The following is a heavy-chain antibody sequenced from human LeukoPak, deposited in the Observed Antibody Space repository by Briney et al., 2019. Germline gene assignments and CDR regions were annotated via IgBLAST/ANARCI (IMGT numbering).Heavy chain of an antibody. D-gene: IGHD4-17*01. CDR2: IYYSGST. J-gene: IGHJ6*03. CDR3: ARDAPETTVWGYYYYYMDV. CDR1: GGSISSSSYY. V-gene: IGHV4-39*07. Sequence: PSETLSLTCTVSGGSISSSSYYWGWIRQPPGKGLEWIGSIYYSGSTYYNPSLKSRVTISVDTSKNQFSLKLSSVTAADTAVYYCARDAPETTVWGYYYYYMDVWGKGTTVTVSS.